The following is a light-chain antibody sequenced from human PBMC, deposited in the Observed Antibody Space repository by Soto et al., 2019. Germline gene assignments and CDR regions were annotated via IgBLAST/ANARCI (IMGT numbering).Light chain of an antibody. V-gene: IGLV2-14*01. CDR2: DVS. CDR1: SSDVGGYNY. J-gene: IGLJ1*01. Sequence: QSVLTQPVSVYGSPGQSITISCTGTSSDVGGYNYVSWYQQHPGKAPKLMIYDVSNRPSGVSNRFSGSKSGNTASLTISGLQAEDEADYYCSSYTSSSTEVFGTGTRSPS. CDR3: SSYTSSSTEV.